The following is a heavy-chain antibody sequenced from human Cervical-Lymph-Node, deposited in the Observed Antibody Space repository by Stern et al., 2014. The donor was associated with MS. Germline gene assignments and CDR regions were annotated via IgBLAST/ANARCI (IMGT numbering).Heavy chain of an antibody. V-gene: IGHV4-39*01. CDR2: VYYSGTT. CDR1: GGSISSSTYY. CDR3: ARHDPRYSGNYYSDY. D-gene: IGHD5-12*01. J-gene: IGHJ4*02. Sequence: QLQLQESGPGLVKPSATLSLTCTVSGGSISSSTYYWGWLRQPPGMGLEWIGSVYYSGTTFYNPSLNRRVTVSVDTTKNPFLLRRSSGTAADTAVYYCARHDPRYSGNYYSDYWGQGTLVTVSS.